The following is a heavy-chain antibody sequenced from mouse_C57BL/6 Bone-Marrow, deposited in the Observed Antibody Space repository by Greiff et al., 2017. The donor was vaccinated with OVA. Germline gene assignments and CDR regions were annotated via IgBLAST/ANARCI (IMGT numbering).Heavy chain of an antibody. CDR2: IDPSDSYT. J-gene: IGHJ4*01. Sequence: QVQLQQPGAELVMPGASVKLSCKASGYTFTSYWMHWVKQRPGQGLEWIGEIDPSDSYTNYNQKFKGKSTLTVDKSSSTAYMQLSSLTSEDSAVYYCARREGGRNAMDYWGQGTSVTVSS. V-gene: IGHV1-69*01. CDR3: ARREGGRNAMDY. CDR1: GYTFTSYW.